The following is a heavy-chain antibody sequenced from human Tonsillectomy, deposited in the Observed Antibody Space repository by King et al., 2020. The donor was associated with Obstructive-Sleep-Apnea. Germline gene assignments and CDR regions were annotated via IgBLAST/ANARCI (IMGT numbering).Heavy chain of an antibody. CDR1: GYTFTSYG. CDR3: ARAQYCSSTSCYDYFDY. CDR2: ISAYNGNT. D-gene: IGHD2-2*01. J-gene: IGHJ4*02. V-gene: IGHV1-18*04. Sequence: MGEGGDEVKKPGASVKVSCKASGYTFTSYGISWVRQAPGQGLEWMGWISAYNGNTNYAQKLQGRVTMTTDTSTSTAYMELRSLRSDDTAVYYCARAQYCSSTSCYDYFDYWGQGTLVTVSS.